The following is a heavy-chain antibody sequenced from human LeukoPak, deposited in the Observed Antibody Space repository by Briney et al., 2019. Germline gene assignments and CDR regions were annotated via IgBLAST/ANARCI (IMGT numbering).Heavy chain of an antibody. V-gene: IGHV1-69*13. CDR1: GGSFSSHA. J-gene: IGHJ4*02. Sequence: SVKVSCKASGGSFSSHAISWVRQAPGQGLEWMAGIIPIFGTPKYTQKFQGRVTITANESTSTAYMELSSLRSEDTAVYYCARSSWTGGYSYQGVWGQGTRVTVSS. CDR2: IIPIFGTP. D-gene: IGHD5-18*01. CDR3: ARSSWTGGYSYQGV.